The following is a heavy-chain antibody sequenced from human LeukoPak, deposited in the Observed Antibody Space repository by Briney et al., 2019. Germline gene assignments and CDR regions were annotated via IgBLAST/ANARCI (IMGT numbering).Heavy chain of an antibody. V-gene: IGHV3-48*03. D-gene: IGHD3-10*01. CDR1: GFTFSSYE. CDR2: ISDSGSPI. CDR3: ARKPFYGSGIGH. J-gene: IGHJ4*02. Sequence: GGSLRLSCEASGFTFSSYEMNWVRQAPGKGLKWVSYISDSGSPIYYADSVKGRFTISRDNAKNSLYLQMNSLRAEDTAVYYCARKPFYGSGIGHWGQGTLVTVSS.